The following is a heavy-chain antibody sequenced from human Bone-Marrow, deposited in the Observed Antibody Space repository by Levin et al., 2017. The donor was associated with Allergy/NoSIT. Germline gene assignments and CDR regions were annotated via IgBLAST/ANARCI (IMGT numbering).Heavy chain of an antibody. Sequence: GESLKISCAASGFTFSNYAMAWFRQAPGKGLEWVSSITGSGSLTYYADSVKGRCTISRDESQSTLFLQMNNLRADDTAIYYCAKDRGYSSGWGADYWGQGALVTVSS. J-gene: IGHJ4*02. D-gene: IGHD6-19*01. V-gene: IGHV3-23*01. CDR3: AKDRGYSSGWGADY. CDR2: ITGSGSLT. CDR1: GFTFSNYA.